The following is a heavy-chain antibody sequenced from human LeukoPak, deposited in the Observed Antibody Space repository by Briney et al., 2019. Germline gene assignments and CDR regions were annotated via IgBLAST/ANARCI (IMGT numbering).Heavy chain of an antibody. CDR2: ISGNSGRT. CDR3: AKIPGIVGATALFDY. D-gene: IGHD1-26*01. Sequence: GGSLRLSCAASGFTFSSYAMSWVRQAPGKGLEWVSSISGNSGRTYYADSVKGRFTISRDNSKTLYLQMNSLRAEDTAVYYCAKIPGIVGATALFDYWGQGTLVTVSS. CDR1: GFTFSSYA. V-gene: IGHV3-23*01. J-gene: IGHJ4*02.